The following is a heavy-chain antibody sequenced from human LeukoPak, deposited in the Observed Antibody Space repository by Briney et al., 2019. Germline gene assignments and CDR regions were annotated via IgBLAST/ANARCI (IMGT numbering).Heavy chain of an antibody. Sequence: GGSLRLSCAASGFTFSSYAMSWVRQAPGKGLEWVANIKQDASEKYYVDSVKGRFTISRDNAKNSLYLQMNSLRTEDTAVYYCAREMGATTPWGQGTLVTVSS. J-gene: IGHJ5*02. D-gene: IGHD1-14*01. V-gene: IGHV3-7*01. CDR2: IKQDASEK. CDR1: GFTFSSYA. CDR3: AREMGATTP.